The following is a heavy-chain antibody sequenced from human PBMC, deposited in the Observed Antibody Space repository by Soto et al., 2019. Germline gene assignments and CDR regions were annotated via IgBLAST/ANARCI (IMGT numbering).Heavy chain of an antibody. J-gene: IGHJ4*02. D-gene: IGHD3-10*02. V-gene: IGHV3-30*02. CDR3: TIVRVADSALDH. CDR1: GFSFSTHN. CDR2: MSYDGSDT. Sequence: PGGSLRLSCAASGFSFSTHNMNWVRQAPGKGLEWVAFMSYDGSDTFYADSVKGRFTISRDNSKNTLFLHMSNLRAEDTAMYYCTIVRVADSALDHWGQGTLVTVSS.